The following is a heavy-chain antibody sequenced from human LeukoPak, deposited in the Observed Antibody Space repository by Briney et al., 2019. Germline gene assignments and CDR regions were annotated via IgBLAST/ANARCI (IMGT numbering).Heavy chain of an antibody. CDR3: ARVGGYSYGNFYFNY. CDR2: ISHSGST. J-gene: IGHJ4*02. D-gene: IGHD5-18*01. Sequence: SETLSLTCAVSGYSIISGYYWGWIRQPPGKGLDWIGSISHSGSTYYNPSLRGRVTISIDTSKNQFSLRLNSVTATDTAVYYCARVGGYSYGNFYFNYWGQGPLVTLSS. CDR1: GYSIISGYY. V-gene: IGHV4-38-2*01.